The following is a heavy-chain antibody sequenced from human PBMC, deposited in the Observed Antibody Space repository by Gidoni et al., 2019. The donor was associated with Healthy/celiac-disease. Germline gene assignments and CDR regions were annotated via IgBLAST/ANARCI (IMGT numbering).Heavy chain of an antibody. CDR1: GFTFSSYA. CDR2: ISYDGSNK. J-gene: IGHJ6*02. Sequence: QVQLVESGGGVVQPGRSLRLSCAASGFTFSSYAMHWVRQAPGKGLEWVAVISYDGSNKYYADSVKGRFTISRDNSKNTLYLQMNSLRAEDTAVYYCARVHCSGGSCYLLNYYYYYGMDVWGQGTTVTVSS. D-gene: IGHD2-15*01. V-gene: IGHV3-30-3*01. CDR3: ARVHCSGGSCYLLNYYYYYGMDV.